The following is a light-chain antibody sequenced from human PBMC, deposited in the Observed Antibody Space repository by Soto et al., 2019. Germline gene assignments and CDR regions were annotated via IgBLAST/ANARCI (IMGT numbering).Light chain of an antibody. J-gene: IGKJ5*01. CDR1: QSVSSN. CDR3: QQYYNWPT. Sequence: EIVMKKSPVTLCVSPVERATLSFRASQSVSSNLAWYQQEPGQAPRLLIYAASTRATGIPARFSGSGSGTEFTLTIISLQSEDFAVYYCQQYYNWPTFGQGTRLEIK. CDR2: AAS. V-gene: IGKV3-15*01.